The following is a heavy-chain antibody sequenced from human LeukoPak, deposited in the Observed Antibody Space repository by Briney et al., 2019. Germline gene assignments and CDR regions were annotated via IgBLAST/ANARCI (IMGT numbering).Heavy chain of an antibody. D-gene: IGHD6-6*01. J-gene: IGHJ4*02. CDR3: ARVLASSSSQPFDS. Sequence: PSETLSLTCSVSGGSISSSSYYWGWIRQPPGKGLEWIRSINYSGSTFYNPSLKSRVTISVDTSKNQFSLKVSSETAADTAVYYCARVLASSSSQPFDSWGQGTLVTVSS. V-gene: IGHV4-39*07. CDR2: INYSGST. CDR1: GGSISSSSYY.